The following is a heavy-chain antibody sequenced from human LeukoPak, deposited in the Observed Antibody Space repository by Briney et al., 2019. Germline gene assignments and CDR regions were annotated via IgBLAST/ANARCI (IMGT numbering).Heavy chain of an antibody. D-gene: IGHD5-18*01. CDR2: ITYNSADI. Sequence: PGRSLRLSCAASGFKFDDYAMHWVRQAPGKGLEWVSTITYNSADIGYVDSVKGRFTISRDNAKNSLYLLMNDLRVEDAALHYCARRGYRKGYDDAFDIWGQGTMVTVSS. CDR3: ARRGYRKGYDDAFDI. V-gene: IGHV3-9*01. CDR1: GFKFDDYA. J-gene: IGHJ3*02.